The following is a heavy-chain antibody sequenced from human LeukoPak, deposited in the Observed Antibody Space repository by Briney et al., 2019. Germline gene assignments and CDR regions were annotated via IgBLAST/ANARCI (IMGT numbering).Heavy chain of an antibody. CDR2: IKHDESEK. D-gene: IGHD3-16*01. V-gene: IGHV3-7*01. Sequence: GGSLRLSCAASGFSFNSVWMDWVRQAPGKGLEWVANIKHDESEKNYLDSVKGRFTTSRDNAQNSLYLQMNGLRVEDTAVYYCTRRLDDWGQGTLVTVSS. CDR3: TRRLDD. J-gene: IGHJ4*02. CDR1: GFSFNSVW.